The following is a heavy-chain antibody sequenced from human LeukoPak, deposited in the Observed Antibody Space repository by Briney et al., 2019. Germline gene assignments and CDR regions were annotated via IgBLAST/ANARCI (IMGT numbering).Heavy chain of an antibody. V-gene: IGHV4-38-2*02. Sequence: SETLSLTCTVSGYSISSGYYWGWIRQPPGKGLEWIGSIYHSGSTHYNPSLKSRVTISVDTSKNQFSLKLSSVTAADTAVYYCAREGPTSFSDYWGQGTLVTVSS. J-gene: IGHJ4*02. D-gene: IGHD1-1*01. CDR2: IYHSGST. CDR1: GYSISSGYY. CDR3: AREGPTSFSDY.